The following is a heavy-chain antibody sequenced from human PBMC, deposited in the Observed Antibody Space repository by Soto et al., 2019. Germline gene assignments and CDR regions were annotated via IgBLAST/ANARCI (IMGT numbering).Heavy chain of an antibody. Sequence: GGSLRLSCAASGFTFSTYCMHWVRHTPGTGLVWVSRTCRYGRELYYADSVKGRFTISREDAKNTLYLQMDSLRVEDTGIYYCVRGTTAWRGTNYSGQGAMITFYS. D-gene: IGHD1-1*01. J-gene: IGHJ4*02. CDR2: TCRYGREL. CDR3: VRGTTAWRGTNY. V-gene: IGHV3-74*01. CDR1: GFTFSTYC.